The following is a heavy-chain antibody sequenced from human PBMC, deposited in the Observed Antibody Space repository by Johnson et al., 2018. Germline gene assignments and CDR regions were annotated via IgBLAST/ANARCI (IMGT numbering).Heavy chain of an antibody. Sequence: QVQLVQSGGGVVQXGRSLRLSCAASGFTFSNYGMFWVRQAPGKGLQWVAIISYDGSNRYYADSVRGRFTIPRDNSKTTLFLQGNSRRTGDPAVYYCVKGGLNDYAPHDAFDVWGQGTMVAVSS. CDR1: GFTFSNYG. CDR3: VKGGLNDYAPHDAFDV. D-gene: IGHD4-17*01. V-gene: IGHV3-30*18. CDR2: ISYDGSNR. J-gene: IGHJ3*01.